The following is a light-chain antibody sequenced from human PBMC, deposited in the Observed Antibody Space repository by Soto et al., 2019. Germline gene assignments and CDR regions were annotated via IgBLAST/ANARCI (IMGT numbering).Light chain of an antibody. CDR1: QSVSSSY. J-gene: IGKJ2*01. CDR3: QQYGISPRT. CDR2: GAS. Sequence: EIVLTQSPATLSLSPGERATLSCRASQSVSSSYLAWYQQKPGQAPRLLIYGASSRATGIPDRFSGSGSGTDFTLTIGRLEPEDFAVYYCQQYGISPRTFGQGTKVDIK. V-gene: IGKV3-20*01.